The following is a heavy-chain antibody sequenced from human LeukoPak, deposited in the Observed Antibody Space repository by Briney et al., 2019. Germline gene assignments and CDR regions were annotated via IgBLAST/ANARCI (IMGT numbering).Heavy chain of an antibody. CDR1: GGSISSSNW. D-gene: IGHD2-15*01. V-gene: IGHV4-4*02. J-gene: IGHJ5*02. Sequence: SETLSLTCAVSGGSISSSNWWSWVRQPPGQGLEWIGEIYHSGSTNYNPSLKSRVTISVDESKNQFSLKLSSVTAADTAVYYCARQCSGGSCRGDVGGWFDPWGQGTLVTVSS. CDR3: ARQCSGGSCRGDVGGWFDP. CDR2: IYHSGST.